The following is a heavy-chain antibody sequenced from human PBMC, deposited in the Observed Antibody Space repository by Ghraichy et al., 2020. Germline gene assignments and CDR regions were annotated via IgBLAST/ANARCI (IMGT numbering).Heavy chain of an antibody. CDR1: GGSISDDSFY. CDR2: LYYNGNT. J-gene: IGHJ3*01. Sequence: SETLSLTCTVSGGSISDDSFYWAWIRQPPEKGLEWIGSLYYNGNTFHNPSLKSRVTISADTSKNLFSLKLSSVTAADTAVYYCARPKSQAFDVWGQGTVVTVSS. CDR3: ARPKSQAFDV. V-gene: IGHV4-39*01.